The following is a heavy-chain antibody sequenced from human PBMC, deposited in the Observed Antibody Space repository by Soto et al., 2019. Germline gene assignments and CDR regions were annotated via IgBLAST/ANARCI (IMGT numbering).Heavy chain of an antibody. Sequence: QVQLVQSEAEVKKPGASVKVSCEASGYTFINHGISWVRQAPGQGLEWMGWVSGSNGNTKYAQKFHGRVAMTTETATSTAHMELRNLRADDTAVYFCARDFYPLAYYFDPWGQGTLVTVSS. V-gene: IGHV1-18*04. CDR3: ARDFYPLAYYFDP. CDR1: GYTFINHG. J-gene: IGHJ4*02. CDR2: VSGSNGNT.